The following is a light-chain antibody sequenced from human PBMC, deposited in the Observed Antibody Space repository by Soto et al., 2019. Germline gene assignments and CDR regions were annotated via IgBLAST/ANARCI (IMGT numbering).Light chain of an antibody. CDR3: QQYKNWLWT. V-gene: IGKV3-15*01. Sequence: EIVMTQSPATLSVSPGERATLSCRASQSVSSNLAWYQQKPGQAPRLLIYGASTRPTGIPARFSGSGSATEFTLTISILQSEDFAVYYCQQYKNWLWTFGQGTKVEIK. CDR2: GAS. J-gene: IGKJ1*01. CDR1: QSVSSN.